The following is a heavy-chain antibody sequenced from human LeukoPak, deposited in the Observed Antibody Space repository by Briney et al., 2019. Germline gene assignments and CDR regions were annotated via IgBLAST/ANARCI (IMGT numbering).Heavy chain of an antibody. Sequence: PGGSLRLSCAASGFTFSDNYMSWIRQAPGKELEGVSSISSSGNTIYYTHSVKGRFTISRDNAKNSLYLQMNSMRAEDTAVYYCASRWAPRDWEPDAFDIWGQGTMVTVSS. CDR3: ASRWAPRDWEPDAFDI. V-gene: IGHV3-11*04. CDR2: ISSSGNTI. D-gene: IGHD1-14*01. CDR1: GFTFSDNY. J-gene: IGHJ3*02.